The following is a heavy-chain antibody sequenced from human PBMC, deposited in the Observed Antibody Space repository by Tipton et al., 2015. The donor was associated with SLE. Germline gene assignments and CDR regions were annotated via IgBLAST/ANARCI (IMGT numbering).Heavy chain of an antibody. V-gene: IGHV5-51*03. J-gene: IGHJ3*01. CDR2: IYPDDSDT. D-gene: IGHD5-24*01. CDR3: ARAFCATSGCNYGNAFDL. CDR1: GNNFSNSW. Sequence: QLVQSGAEVRKPGESLKISCKSSGNNFSNSWIAWVRQMPGKGLEWMGIIYPDDSDTTYSPSFQGHVTISADKSINTAFLQWRSLEASDTAIYFCARAFCATSGCNYGNAFDLWGQGTMVTVSS.